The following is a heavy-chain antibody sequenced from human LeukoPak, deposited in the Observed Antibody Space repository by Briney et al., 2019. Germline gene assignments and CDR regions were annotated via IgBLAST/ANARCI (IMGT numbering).Heavy chain of an antibody. D-gene: IGHD6-19*01. CDR1: GFTFDDYA. V-gene: IGHV3-9*01. Sequence: GRSLRLSCAAAGFTFDDYAMHWVRQAPGKGLERVSTINWNSGRMEYADSVKGRFTISRDNAKNSLYLQMNSLRDEDTALYYCAKDGQRRAVSVVTYMDVWGKGTTVTVSS. CDR3: AKDGQRRAVSVVTYMDV. J-gene: IGHJ6*03. CDR2: INWNSGRM.